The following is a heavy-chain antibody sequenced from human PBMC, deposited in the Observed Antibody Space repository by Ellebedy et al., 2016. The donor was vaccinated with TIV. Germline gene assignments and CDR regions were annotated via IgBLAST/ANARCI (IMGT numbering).Heavy chain of an antibody. V-gene: IGHV1-69*13. D-gene: IGHD4-17*01. CDR1: GGTFSSYA. J-gene: IGHJ2*01. CDR3: ARDRRDYEGYWYFDL. CDR2: IIPIFGTA. Sequence: SVKVSCXASGGTFSSYAISWVRQAPGQGLEWMGGIIPIFGTANYAQKFQGRVTITADESTSTAYMELSSLRSEDTAVYYCARDRRDYEGYWYFDLWGRGTLVTVSS.